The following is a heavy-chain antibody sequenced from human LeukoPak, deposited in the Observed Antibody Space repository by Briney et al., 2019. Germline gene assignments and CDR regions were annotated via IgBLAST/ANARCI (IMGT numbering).Heavy chain of an antibody. CDR3: AKSYIAVAGDAFDI. CDR1: GFTFSSYG. J-gene: IGHJ3*02. D-gene: IGHD6-19*01. CDR2: ISYDGSNK. V-gene: IGHV3-30*18. Sequence: PGGSLRLSCAASGFTFSSYGMHWVRQAPGKGLEWVAVISYDGSNKYYADSVKGRFTISRDNSKNTLYLQMNSLRAEDTAVYYCAKSYIAVAGDAFDIWGQGTMVTVSS.